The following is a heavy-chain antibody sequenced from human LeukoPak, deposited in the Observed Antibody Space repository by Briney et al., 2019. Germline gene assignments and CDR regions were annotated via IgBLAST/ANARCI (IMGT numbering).Heavy chain of an antibody. D-gene: IGHD5-18*01. CDR1: GFTFRSYW. CDR2: IKQDGSAK. V-gene: IGHV3-7*01. CDR3: ARDNGYSSFDC. J-gene: IGHJ4*02. Sequence: TGGSLRLSCAASGFTFRSYWMSWVRQAPGKGLEWVANIKQDGSAKNYGDSVRGRFTISRDNAKNSLFLQMNSLRAEDTAVYYCARDNGYSSFDCWGQGTLVTVSS.